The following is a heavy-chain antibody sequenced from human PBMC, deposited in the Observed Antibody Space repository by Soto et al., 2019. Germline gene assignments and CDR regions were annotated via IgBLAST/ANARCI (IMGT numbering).Heavy chain of an antibody. V-gene: IGHV4-39*01. J-gene: IGHJ5*02. CDR1: GGSIGSSSYD. CDR2: LYYTGTT. Sequence: PSETLSLTCSVSGGSIGSSSYDFGWIRQPPGKGLEWIGSLYYTGTTYYNSSLKSRVTISADKSQNQFSLRLRSVTAADTAVYYPAPYCSRTYCYDWLDPLGQGALVTVSS. D-gene: IGHD2-2*01. CDR3: APYCSRTYCYDWLDP.